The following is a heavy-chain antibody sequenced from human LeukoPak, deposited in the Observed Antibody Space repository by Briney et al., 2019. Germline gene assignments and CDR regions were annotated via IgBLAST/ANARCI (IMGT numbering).Heavy chain of an antibody. J-gene: IGHJ4*02. V-gene: IGHV3-23*01. Sequence: GVSLRLSCVASGFTFSTYALSWVRQAPGKGLEWVSATSSSGGSPYYADSVNGRFTISRDNSKNTLYLQMNSLRAEDTALYYCAKDQALSLSSSRALDYWGQGTLVTVSS. CDR1: GFTFSTYA. CDR2: TSSSGGSP. D-gene: IGHD2-2*01. CDR3: AKDQALSLSSSRALDY.